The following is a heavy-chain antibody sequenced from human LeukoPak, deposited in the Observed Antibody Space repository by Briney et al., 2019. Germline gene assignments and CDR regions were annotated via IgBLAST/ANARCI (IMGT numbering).Heavy chain of an antibody. D-gene: IGHD3-22*01. CDR1: GGSISSGGYS. J-gene: IGHJ4*02. V-gene: IGHV4-30-2*01. Sequence: QPSETLSLTCAVSGGSISSGGYSWRWIRQPPGKGLEWIGYIYHSGSTYYNPSLKSRVTISVDRSKNQFSLKLSSVTAADTAVYYCARGSYGSSGFGYWGQGTLVTVSS. CDR2: IYHSGST. CDR3: ARGSYGSSGFGY.